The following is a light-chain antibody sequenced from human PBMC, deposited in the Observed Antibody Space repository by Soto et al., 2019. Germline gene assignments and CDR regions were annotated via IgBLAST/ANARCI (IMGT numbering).Light chain of an antibody. CDR3: QQYGLQGT. J-gene: IGKJ1*01. Sequence: DIQMTQSPSTLSASVGDRVTITCRASQSIRNYLAWYQQKPGKAPDLLIYDASSLENEVPSRFSGSGFGTEFTLTIGSLQPDDSATYYCQQYGLQGTFGQGTKVDIK. V-gene: IGKV1-5*01. CDR1: QSIRNY. CDR2: DAS.